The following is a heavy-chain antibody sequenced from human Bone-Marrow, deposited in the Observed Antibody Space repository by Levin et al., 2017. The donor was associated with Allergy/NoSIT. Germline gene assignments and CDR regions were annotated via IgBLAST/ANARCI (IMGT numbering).Heavy chain of an antibody. J-gene: IGHJ4*02. CDR3: AREVHHCDY. CDR2: ISGSSHDI. D-gene: IGHD3-10*01. CDR1: GFTFSEHY. V-gene: IGHV3-11*01. Sequence: GGSLRLSCAASGFTFSEHYMSWFRQTPGKGLEWLSYISGSSHDILYGDSVKGRFTISRDNAKNSLYLQMNSLRDEDTAVYYCAREVHHCDYWGQGTLVTVSS.